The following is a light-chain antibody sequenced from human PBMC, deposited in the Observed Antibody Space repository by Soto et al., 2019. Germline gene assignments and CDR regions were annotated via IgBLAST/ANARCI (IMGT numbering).Light chain of an antibody. V-gene: IGKV1-39*01. J-gene: IGKJ1*01. CDR3: QQSFSTLWT. Sequence: DIQMTQSPSSLSASVGDTVIISCRASHSISIYSNWYQQKPGTAPRLLIYSASIRQSGVPSRFSGSGSGTDFTLTISGPQPGDFATYYCQQSFSTLWTFGQGTKVDI. CDR1: HSISIY. CDR2: SAS.